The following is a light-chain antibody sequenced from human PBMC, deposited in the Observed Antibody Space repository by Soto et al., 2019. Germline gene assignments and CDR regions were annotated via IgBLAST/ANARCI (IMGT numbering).Light chain of an antibody. Sequence: EIVMTQSPATLSVSPGERATLSCRASQSVSSNVAWYQQKPGQTPKLLIYITYTMATGIRDRFSGSGSGKEFTLTISSLQSEDFAVYYCQQYNVGHLTCGGGTKVEF. CDR3: QQYNVGHLT. J-gene: IGKJ4*01. CDR2: ITY. CDR1: QSVSSN. V-gene: IGKV3D-15*01.